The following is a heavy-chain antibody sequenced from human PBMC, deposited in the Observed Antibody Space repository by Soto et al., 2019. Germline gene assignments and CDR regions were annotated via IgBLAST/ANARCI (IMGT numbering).Heavy chain of an antibody. CDR1: GGTFISYA. CDR2: VIPSFGTA. J-gene: IGHJ4*02. D-gene: IGHD5-12*01. V-gene: IGHV1-69*01. CDR3: ARSAEWVGFRYVAY. Sequence: QVQLVQSGAEVKKPGSSVKVSCKASGGTFISYAISWVRQAPGQGLAWMGGVIPSFGTANYAQKFQGRVTINAGASTSTAYMERSSLRSEDTAVYYCARSAEWVGFRYVAYWGQGTVDTVCS.